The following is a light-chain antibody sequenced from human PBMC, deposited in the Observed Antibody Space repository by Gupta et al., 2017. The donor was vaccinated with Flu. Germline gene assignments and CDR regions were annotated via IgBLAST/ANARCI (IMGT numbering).Light chain of an antibody. CDR3: QVGDRSTDQWV. V-gene: IGLV3-21*02. Sequence: GQTARIPGGGDNIGRDSVHWYQQTAGQAPVLVVYEDRCRHSGIPERFSGSNSANTATLTISRAEAGDEADYYCQVGDRSTDQWVFGGGTKVTVL. CDR1: NIGRDS. J-gene: IGLJ3*02. CDR2: EDR.